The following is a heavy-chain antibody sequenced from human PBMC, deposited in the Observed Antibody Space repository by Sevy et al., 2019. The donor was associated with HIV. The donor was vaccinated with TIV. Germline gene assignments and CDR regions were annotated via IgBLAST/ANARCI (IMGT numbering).Heavy chain of an antibody. D-gene: IGHD3-10*01. CDR2: ITSNGVST. CDR3: VTSRGITQDFDN. CDR1: GFPFRDNI. Sequence: GGYLRLSCSASGFPFRDNIMAWVRQAPGKRLEYVSGITSNGVSTNYGVSVKGRFTISRDNAKNTMYLQMTSLRPEDTAVYYCVTSRGITQDFDNWGQGTLVTVSS. J-gene: IGHJ4*02. V-gene: IGHV3-64D*06.